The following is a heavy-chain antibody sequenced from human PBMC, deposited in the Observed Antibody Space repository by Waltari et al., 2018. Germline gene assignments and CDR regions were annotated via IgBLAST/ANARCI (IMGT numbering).Heavy chain of an antibody. Sequence: EVQLVASGGRLVQPGGSLRHSCAATGSPFSSYWLSWVRQAPGKGLEWVVNIKQDGSDKYYVDSVKGRFTISRDNAKNSLYLQMNSLRAKDTAVYYCAREVAWSFDYWGQGTLVTVSS. J-gene: IGHJ4*02. CDR2: IKQDGSDK. CDR3: AREVAWSFDY. D-gene: IGHD2-15*01. V-gene: IGHV3-7*01. CDR1: GSPFSSYW.